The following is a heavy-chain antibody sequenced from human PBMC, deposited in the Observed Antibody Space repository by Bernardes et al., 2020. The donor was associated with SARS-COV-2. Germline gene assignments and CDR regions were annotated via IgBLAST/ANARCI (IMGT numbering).Heavy chain of an antibody. CDR2: IIPILGIA. CDR3: AREGGACSSTSCDKGGIFFAFDI. D-gene: IGHD2-2*02. Sequence: SVKVSCKASGGTFSSYTISWVRQAPGQGLEWMGRIIPILGIANYAQKFQGRVTITADKSTSTAYMELSSLRSEDTAVYYCAREGGACSSTSCDKGGIFFAFDIWGQGTMVTVSS. CDR1: GGTFSSYT. J-gene: IGHJ3*02. V-gene: IGHV1-69*04.